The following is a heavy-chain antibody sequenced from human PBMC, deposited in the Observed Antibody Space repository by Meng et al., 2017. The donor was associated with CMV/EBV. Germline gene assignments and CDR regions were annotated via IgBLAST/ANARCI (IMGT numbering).Heavy chain of an antibody. CDR1: GFTFSSYE. D-gene: IGHD6-19*01. J-gene: IGHJ6*02. V-gene: IGHV3-48*03. CDR2: ISSSGSTI. Sequence: GESLKISCAASGFTFSSYEMNWVRQAPGKGLEWVSYISSSGSTIYYADSVKGRFTISRDNAKNSLYLQMNSLRAEDTAVYYCARQSLAPYYYGMDVWGQGTTVTVSS. CDR3: ARQSLAPYYYGMDV.